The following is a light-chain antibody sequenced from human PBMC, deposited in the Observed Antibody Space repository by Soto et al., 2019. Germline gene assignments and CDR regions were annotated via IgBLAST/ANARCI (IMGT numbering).Light chain of an antibody. V-gene: IGKV1-12*01. CDR3: QQANSFPLT. CDR2: AAS. J-gene: IGKJ4*01. Sequence: DIQMTQSPSSVSASVGDRVTITCRASQGIHNWLAWYQQNPGRAPKLLVYAASSLQSGVRSRFRGSGSGTDITLAISSLQPEDFATYYWQQANSFPLTFGGGTKVEIK. CDR1: QGIHNW.